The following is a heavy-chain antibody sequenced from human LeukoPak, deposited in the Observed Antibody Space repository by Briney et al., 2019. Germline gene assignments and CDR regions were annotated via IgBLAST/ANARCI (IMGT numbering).Heavy chain of an antibody. J-gene: IGHJ5*02. CDR3: ARGVSGEP. V-gene: IGHV3-7*01. D-gene: IGHD1-14*01. CDR1: GFTFSSFW. CDR2: INQDGSGK. Sequence: GGSLRLSCAASGFTFSSFWMSWVRQAPGKGLEWVANINQDGSGKYFVDSVKGRFTISRDNAKNSLYLQMNSLRAEDAAVYYCARGVSGEPWGQGTLVTVSS.